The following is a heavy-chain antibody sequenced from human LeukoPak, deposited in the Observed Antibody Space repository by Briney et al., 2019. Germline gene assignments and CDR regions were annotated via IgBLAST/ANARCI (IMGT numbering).Heavy chain of an antibody. J-gene: IGHJ6*04. CDR3: ARKLREYYYDSSGWMDV. V-gene: IGHV1-24*01. CDR2: FDPEDGET. CDR1: GYTLTELS. Sequence: ASVKVSCKVSGYTLTELSMHWVRQAPGKGLEWMGGFDPEDGETIYAQKFQGRVTMTEDTSTDTAYMELSSLRSEDTAVYYCARKLREYYYDSSGWMDVWGKGTTVTVSS. D-gene: IGHD3-22*01.